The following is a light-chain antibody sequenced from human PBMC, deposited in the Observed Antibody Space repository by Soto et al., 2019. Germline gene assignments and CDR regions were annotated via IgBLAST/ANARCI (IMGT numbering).Light chain of an antibody. CDR3: QQYNNWPFS. V-gene: IGKV3-15*01. Sequence: EIVMTQSPGTLSVSPGERATLSCRAGQGVTTNFAWYQQKSGQSPRLLIYDVSIRATGVPARFSGTGSETDFTLTISGLQSEDSAVYVGQQYNNWPFSFGQGTRLEI. J-gene: IGKJ5*01. CDR1: QGVTTN. CDR2: DVS.